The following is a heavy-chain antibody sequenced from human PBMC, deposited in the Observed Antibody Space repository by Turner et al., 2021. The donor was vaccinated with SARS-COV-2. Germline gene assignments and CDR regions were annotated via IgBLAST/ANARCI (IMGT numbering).Heavy chain of an antibody. CDR2: IHFSGTT. CDR1: GASISGSY. CDR3: TRELGYCSDGSCRFEYDY. D-gene: IGHD2-15*01. V-gene: IGHV4-59*01. Sequence: QVQLQESGPGLVKPSATLSLTCTVSGASISGSYWSWVRQPPGKGLEWIGYIHFSGTTNYNPSLRSRVTISLDTSKSQFSRHLRSVTAADTAVYYCTRELGYCSDGSCRFEYDYWGQGTLVTVSS. J-gene: IGHJ4*02.